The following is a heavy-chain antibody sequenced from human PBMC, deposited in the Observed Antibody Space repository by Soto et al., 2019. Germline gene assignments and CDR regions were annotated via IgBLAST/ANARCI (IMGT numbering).Heavy chain of an antibody. CDR2: IYYSGST. J-gene: IGHJ5*02. Sequence: QVQLQESGPGLVKPSETLSLTCTVSGGSISSYYWSWIRQPPGKGLEWIGYIYYSGSTNYNPSLKSRGTISVDTSKNQFSLKLSSVTAADTAVYYCARDSGSYYVWFDPWGQGTLVTVSS. CDR3: ARDSGSYYVWFDP. V-gene: IGHV4-59*01. CDR1: GGSISSYY. D-gene: IGHD1-26*01.